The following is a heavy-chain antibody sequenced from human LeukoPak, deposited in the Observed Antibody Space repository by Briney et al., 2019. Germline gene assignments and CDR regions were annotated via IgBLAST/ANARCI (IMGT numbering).Heavy chain of an antibody. J-gene: IGHJ4*02. CDR2: INPNSGGT. CDR3: ARGGTVATFEY. Sequence: ASVKVSCKASGYTFTGCYMHWVRQAPGQGLEWMGWINPNSGGTTYAQKFQGRVTMTRDTSISTAYMELSRLRSDDTAVYYCARGGTVATFEYWGQGTLVTVSS. CDR1: GYTFTGCY. D-gene: IGHD5-12*01. V-gene: IGHV1-2*02.